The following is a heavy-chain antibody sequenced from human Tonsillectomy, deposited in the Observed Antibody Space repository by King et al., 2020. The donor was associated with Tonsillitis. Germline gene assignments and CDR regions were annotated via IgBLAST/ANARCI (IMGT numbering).Heavy chain of an antibody. CDR2: INPSGGST. D-gene: IGHD3-10*01. CDR3: AIPSRFGEFPHYYYYMDV. V-gene: IGHV1-46*01. Sequence: QLVQSGAEVKKPGASVKVSCKASGYTFTSYYMHWVRQAPGQGLEWMGIINPSGGSTSYAQKFQGRVTMTRDTSTSTVYMELSSLRSEDTAVYYCAIPSRFGEFPHYYYYMDVWGKGTTVTVSS. CDR1: GYTFTSYY. J-gene: IGHJ6*03.